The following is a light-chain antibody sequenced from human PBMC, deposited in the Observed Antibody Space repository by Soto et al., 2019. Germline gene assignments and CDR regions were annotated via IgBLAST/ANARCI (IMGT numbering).Light chain of an antibody. Sequence: EIVLTHSPGTLALSPVEIATLSCRASQTVRNNYLAWYQQKPGQAPRLLIYDASSRATGIPDRFSGGGSGTDFTLTISRLEPEDFAVYYCQQFSSYPLTFGGGTKVDI. CDR3: QQFSSYPLT. CDR1: QTVRNNY. V-gene: IGKV3-20*01. CDR2: DAS. J-gene: IGKJ4*01.